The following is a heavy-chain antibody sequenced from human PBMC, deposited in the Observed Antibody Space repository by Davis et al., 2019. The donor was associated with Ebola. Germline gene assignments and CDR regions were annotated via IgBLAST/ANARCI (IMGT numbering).Heavy chain of an antibody. CDR2: INPNLGGT. J-gene: IGHJ5*02. D-gene: IGHD5-18*01. V-gene: IGHV1-2*06. Sequence: ASVKVSCKASGYTFAAHYIHSVRQAPGQGFEWVGRINPNLGGTIYAQKFQGRVTMTIDTSINKAYMELDRLKSDDTALYYCARGHTYGRWDDRFDPWGQGTLVTVSS. CDR1: GYTFAAHY. CDR3: ARGHTYGRWDDRFDP.